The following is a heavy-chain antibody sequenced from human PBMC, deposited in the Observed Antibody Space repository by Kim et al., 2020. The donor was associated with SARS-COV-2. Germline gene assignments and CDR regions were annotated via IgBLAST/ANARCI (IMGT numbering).Heavy chain of an antibody. D-gene: IGHD6-13*01. CDR1: GYSFTSYW. CDR3: ARPSIAAAGSSWYFDL. CDR2: IDPSDSYT. V-gene: IGHV5-10-1*01. J-gene: IGHJ2*01. Sequence: GESLKISCKGSGYSFTSYWISWVRQMPGKGLEWMGRIDPSDSYTNYSPSFQGHVTISADKSISTAYLQWSSLKASDTAMYYCARPSIAAAGSSWYFDLWGRGTLVTVSS.